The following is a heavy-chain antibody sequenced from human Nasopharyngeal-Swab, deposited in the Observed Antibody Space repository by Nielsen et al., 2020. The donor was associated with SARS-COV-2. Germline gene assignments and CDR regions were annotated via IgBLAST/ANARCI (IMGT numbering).Heavy chain of an antibody. V-gene: IGHV3-21*01. Sequence: GESLKISCAASGFTFSSYTMNWVRQAPGKGLVWVASTNAAGTYAYYADSVKGRFTISRDNAKNSLYLQMNSLRAEDTAVYYCARDHLMTVTIPYYYYGMDVWGQGTTVTVSS. J-gene: IGHJ6*02. CDR1: GFTFSSYT. D-gene: IGHD4-11*01. CDR2: TNAAGTYA. CDR3: ARDHLMTVTIPYYYYGMDV.